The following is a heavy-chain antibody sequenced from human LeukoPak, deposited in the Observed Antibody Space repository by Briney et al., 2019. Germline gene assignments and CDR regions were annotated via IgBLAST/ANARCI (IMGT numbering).Heavy chain of an antibody. CDR3: ASDPYLANFWTGYPHY. Sequence: RGTLRLSCAASGVTLSNSWMHWVRQAPGKGLVWVSRINSDGTTTSYAASAKGRFTISRDNAKNTLFLQMNSLRPEDTAPYYCASDPYLANFWTGYPHYWGQGTLVTVSS. V-gene: IGHV3-74*01. CDR2: INSDGTTT. CDR1: GVTLSNSW. D-gene: IGHD3/OR15-3a*01. J-gene: IGHJ4*02.